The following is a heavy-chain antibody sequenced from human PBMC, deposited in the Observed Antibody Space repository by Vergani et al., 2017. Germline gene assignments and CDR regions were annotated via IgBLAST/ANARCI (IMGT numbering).Heavy chain of an antibody. J-gene: IGHJ4*02. Sequence: EVQLVESGGGLVQPGGSLRLSCAASGFTVSSNYMSWVRQAPGKGLEWVSAISGSGGSTYYADSVKGRFTISRDNSKNTLYLQMNSLRAEDTAVYYCAKDYIGYWCGKNFDYWGQGTLVTVSS. D-gene: IGHD2-15*01. CDR1: GFTVSSNY. V-gene: IGHV3-23*04. CDR3: AKDYIGYWCGKNFDY. CDR2: ISGSGGST.